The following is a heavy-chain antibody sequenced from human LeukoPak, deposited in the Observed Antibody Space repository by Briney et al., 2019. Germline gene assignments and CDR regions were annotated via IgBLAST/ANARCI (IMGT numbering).Heavy chain of an antibody. J-gene: IGHJ6*02. CDR1: GFTVSSNY. Sequence: GGSLRLSSAASGFTVSSNYMSWVRQAPGKGLEWVSVIYGGGSTYYADSVKGRFTISRDNSKNTLYLQMNSLRAEDTAVYYCARVAVAGTEGMDVWGQGTTVTVSS. D-gene: IGHD6-19*01. V-gene: IGHV3-53*01. CDR2: IYGGGST. CDR3: ARVAVAGTEGMDV.